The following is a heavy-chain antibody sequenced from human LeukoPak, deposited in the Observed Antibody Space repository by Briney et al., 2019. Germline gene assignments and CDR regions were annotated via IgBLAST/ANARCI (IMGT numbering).Heavy chain of an antibody. CDR1: GFTFSSYG. D-gene: IGHD1-26*01. V-gene: IGHV3-23*01. CDR3: ARDRGSYTLEY. J-gene: IGHJ4*02. Sequence: PGGSLRLSCAASGFTFSSYGMTWVRQAPGKGLEWVSGISGGGGSTYYADSVKGRFTISRDNSKNTLYVQMNSLRAEDTAVYYCARDRGSYTLEYWGQGTLVTVSS. CDR2: ISGGGGST.